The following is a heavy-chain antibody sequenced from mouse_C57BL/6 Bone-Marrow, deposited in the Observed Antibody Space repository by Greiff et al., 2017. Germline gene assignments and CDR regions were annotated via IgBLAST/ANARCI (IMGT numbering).Heavy chain of an antibody. CDR2: ISSGGSYT. Sequence: EVQVVESGGDLVKPGGSLKLSCAASGFTFSSYGMSWVRQTPDKRLEWVATISSGGSYTYYPDSVKGRFTISRDNAKNTLYLQMGSLKSEDTAMYYCASPASETAMDYWGQGTSVTVSS. J-gene: IGHJ4*01. V-gene: IGHV5-6*01. CDR1: GFTFSSYG. D-gene: IGHD3-2*02. CDR3: ASPASETAMDY.